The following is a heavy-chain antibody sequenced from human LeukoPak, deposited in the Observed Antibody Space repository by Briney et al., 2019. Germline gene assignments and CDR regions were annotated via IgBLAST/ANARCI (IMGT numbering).Heavy chain of an antibody. CDR2: ISDTGST. Sequence: SETLSLTCTVSGGSIRSYYWSWLRQPPGKGLEWLGYISDTGSTNYNPSLKSRVTISADTSKNQLSLKLSSVTAADTAVYYCARHLYNDFWSGLDYWGQGTLVTVSS. CDR3: ARHLYNDFWSGLDY. V-gene: IGHV4-59*08. CDR1: GGSIRSYY. D-gene: IGHD3-3*01. J-gene: IGHJ4*02.